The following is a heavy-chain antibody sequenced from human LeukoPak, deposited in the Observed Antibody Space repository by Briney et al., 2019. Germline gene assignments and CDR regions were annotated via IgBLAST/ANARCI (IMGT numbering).Heavy chain of an antibody. J-gene: IGHJ4*02. CDR1: GYTFTGHY. V-gene: IGHV1-2*02. CDR3: ARAYSGYDCDY. CDR2: INPDSGGT. D-gene: IGHD5-12*01. Sequence: ASVKVSCTASGYTFTGHYMHWVRQAPGQGLEWMGWINPDSGGTNYAQKFLGRVTMTRDTSISTAYMELTRLRSDDTAVYYCARAYSGYDCDYWGQGTLVTVSS.